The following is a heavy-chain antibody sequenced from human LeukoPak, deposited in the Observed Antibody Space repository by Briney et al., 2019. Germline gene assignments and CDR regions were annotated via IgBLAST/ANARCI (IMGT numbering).Heavy chain of an antibody. D-gene: IGHD3-10*01. CDR1: GYTFNTYG. Sequence: ASVKVSCKASGYTFNTYGIAWVRQAPGQGLEWTGWMSAYIRSTNYAQKLQGRVTMTTDTSTSTAYMELRSLRSDDTAVYYCARDFGGSGRPHITFDYWGQGTLVTVSS. J-gene: IGHJ4*02. CDR3: ARDFGGSGRPHITFDY. CDR2: MSAYIRST. V-gene: IGHV1-18*01.